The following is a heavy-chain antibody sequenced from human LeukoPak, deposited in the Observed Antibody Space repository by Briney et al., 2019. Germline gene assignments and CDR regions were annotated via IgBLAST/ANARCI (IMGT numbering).Heavy chain of an antibody. CDR2: IYTSGST. CDR1: GGSISSGSYY. V-gene: IGHV4-61*02. Sequence: SETLSLTCTVSGGSISSGSYYWSWIRQPAGKGLEWIGRIYTSGSTNYNPSLKSRVTMSVDTSKNQFSLKLSSVTAADTAVYYCARGVAAKRGGTYYYYYYMDVWGKGTTVTISS. CDR3: ARGVAAKRGGTYYYYYYMDV. D-gene: IGHD2-15*01. J-gene: IGHJ6*03.